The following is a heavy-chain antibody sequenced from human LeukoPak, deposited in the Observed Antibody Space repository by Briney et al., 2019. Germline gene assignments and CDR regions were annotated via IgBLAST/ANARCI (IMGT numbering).Heavy chain of an antibody. CDR2: IGTAGDT. V-gene: IGHV3-13*01. CDR3: ARDRHVPGLYYYYMDV. D-gene: IGHD6-6*01. J-gene: IGHJ6*03. Sequence: GGSLRLSCAASGFTFSTSGMHWVRQAPGKGREGVAAIGTAGDTYYSGSVKGRFTISRDNAKNSLYLQMNSLRPEDTAVYFCARDRHVPGLYYYYMDVWGKGTTVTVSS. CDR1: GFTFSTSG.